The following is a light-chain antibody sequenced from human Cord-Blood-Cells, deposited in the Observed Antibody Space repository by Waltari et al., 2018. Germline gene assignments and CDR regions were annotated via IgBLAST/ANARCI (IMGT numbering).Light chain of an antibody. V-gene: IGLV3-1*01. CDR2: RDS. J-gene: IGLJ2*01. Sequence: SYELTQPPSVSVSPGQTASINCSGDKLGDKYACWYQQKPGQSPVLVIYRDSKRPSGIPARFSGSNSGNTATLTISGTQAMDEADYYCQAWDSSTVVFGGGTKLTVL. CDR3: QAWDSSTVV. CDR1: KLGDKY.